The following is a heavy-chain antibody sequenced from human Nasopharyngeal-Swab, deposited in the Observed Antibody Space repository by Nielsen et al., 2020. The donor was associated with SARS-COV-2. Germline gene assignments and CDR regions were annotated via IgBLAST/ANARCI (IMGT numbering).Heavy chain of an antibody. D-gene: IGHD3-10*01. J-gene: IGHJ6*02. CDR2: ISAYNGNT. Sequence: WVRQAPGQGLEWMGWISAYNGNTNYAQKLQGRVTMTTDTSTSTAYMELRSLRSDDTAVYYCARGSLWFGDLVGDYGMDVWGQGTTVTVSS. CDR3: ARGSLWFGDLVGDYGMDV. V-gene: IGHV1-18*01.